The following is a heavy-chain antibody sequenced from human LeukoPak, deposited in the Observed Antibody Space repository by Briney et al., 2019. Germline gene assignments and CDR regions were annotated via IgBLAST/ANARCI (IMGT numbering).Heavy chain of an antibody. D-gene: IGHD5-12*01. CDR1: GFTFGDYA. V-gene: IGHV3-49*04. J-gene: IGHJ4*02. CDR2: IRSKAYGGTT. CDR3: TSGYSGYDGFWLSY. Sequence: GGSLRLSCTASGFTFGDYAMSWVRQAPGKGLEWVGFIRSKAYGGTTEYAASVKGRFTISRDDSNSIAYLQMSGLKTEDTAVYYCTSGYSGYDGFWLSYWGQGTLVTVSS.